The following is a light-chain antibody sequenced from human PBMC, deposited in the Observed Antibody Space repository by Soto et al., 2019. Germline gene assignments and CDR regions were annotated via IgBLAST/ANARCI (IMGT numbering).Light chain of an antibody. CDR1: QSISSW. J-gene: IGKJ2*01. CDR2: KAS. V-gene: IGKV1-5*03. Sequence: DIQMTQSPSTLSASVGDRDTITCRASQSISSWLAWYQQKPGKAPKLLIYKASTLESGVTSRFSGSGSGTEFTLTISSLQPDDLATYYCQQYSSYSTFGQGTKLEIK. CDR3: QQYSSYST.